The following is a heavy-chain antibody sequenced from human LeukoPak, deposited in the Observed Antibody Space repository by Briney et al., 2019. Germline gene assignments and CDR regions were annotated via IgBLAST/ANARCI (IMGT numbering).Heavy chain of an antibody. CDR1: GFTLRNYW. CDR3: ARYSSSSGGPSYYLDY. Sequence: GGSLRLACAAAGFTLRNYWMDWVRHVGGGGRGWVARISGDGSGTNYADSVKRRFTISRDNAKNTVYLQINNLRAQDTAVYFCARYSSSSGGPSYYLDYWGQGTLVTVSS. CDR2: ISGDGSGT. V-gene: IGHV3-74*01. J-gene: IGHJ4*02. D-gene: IGHD6-6*01.